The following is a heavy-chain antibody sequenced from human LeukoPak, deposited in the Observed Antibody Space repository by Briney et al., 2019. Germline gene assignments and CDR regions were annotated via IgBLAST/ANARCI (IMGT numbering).Heavy chain of an antibody. Sequence: SETLSLTCAVYGGSFSGYYWSWIRQPPGKGPEWIGEINHSGSTNCNPSLKSRVTISVDTSKNQFSLKLSSVTAADTAVYYCARATATYYYDSSGYPSWGQGTLVTVSS. J-gene: IGHJ5*02. D-gene: IGHD3-22*01. CDR2: INHSGST. CDR3: ARATATYYYDSSGYPS. CDR1: GGSFSGYY. V-gene: IGHV4-34*01.